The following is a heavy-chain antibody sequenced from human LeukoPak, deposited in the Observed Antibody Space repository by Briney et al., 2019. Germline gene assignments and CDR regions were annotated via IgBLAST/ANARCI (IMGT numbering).Heavy chain of an antibody. V-gene: IGHV1-58*01. CDR2: IVVGSGNT. CDR1: GFTFTSSA. D-gene: IGHD1-26*01. J-gene: IGHJ4*02. CDR3: AADTSSGSYRRFDY. Sequence: GASVKVSCKASGFTFTSSAVQWVRRARGQRLEWIGWIVVGSGNTNYAQKFQERVTITRDMSTSTAYMELSSLRSEDTAVYYCAADTSSGSYRRFDYWGQGTLVTVFS.